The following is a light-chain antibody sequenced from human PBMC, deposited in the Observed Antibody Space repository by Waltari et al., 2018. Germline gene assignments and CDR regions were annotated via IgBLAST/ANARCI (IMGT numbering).Light chain of an antibody. Sequence: DIQMTQSPSTLSASVGDRVTITCRASQSITNWLAWYQQKPGKAPKLLIYRASNLESGDPSRFSGSGSGTEFTLTISSLQPDDFATYYCQQYDNYWTFGQGTKVEIK. CDR1: QSITNW. V-gene: IGKV1-5*03. CDR3: QQYDNYWT. CDR2: RAS. J-gene: IGKJ1*01.